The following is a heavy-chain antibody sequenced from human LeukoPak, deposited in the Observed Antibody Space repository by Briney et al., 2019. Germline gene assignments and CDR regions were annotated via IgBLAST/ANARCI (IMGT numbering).Heavy chain of an antibody. Sequence: PSETLSLTCIVSGDSISNYYWSWIRQPAGKGLEWIGRIYTSGSTNYNPSLKSRVTMSVDTSKNQFSLKLSSVTAADTAVYYCAREAAAGTFYFDYWDQGSLVTVSS. D-gene: IGHD6-13*01. CDR3: AREAAAGTFYFDY. J-gene: IGHJ4*02. CDR2: IYTSGST. CDR1: GDSISNYY. V-gene: IGHV4-4*07.